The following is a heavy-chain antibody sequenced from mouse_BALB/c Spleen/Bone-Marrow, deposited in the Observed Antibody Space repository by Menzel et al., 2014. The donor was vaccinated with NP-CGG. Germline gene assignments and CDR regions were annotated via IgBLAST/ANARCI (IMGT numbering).Heavy chain of an antibody. D-gene: IGHD1-1*01. CDR2: IDPANGNT. J-gene: IGHJ3*01. V-gene: IGHV14-3*02. Sequence: EVMLVESGAELVKPGASVKLSCTASGFSIKDTYMHWVRQRPEQGLEWIGRIDPANGNTKYDPKFQGKATITADTSSNTAYLQLSSLTSEDTAVYYCASYYYGRSSFTYWGQGTLVTVSA. CDR3: ASYYYGRSSFTY. CDR1: GFSIKDTY.